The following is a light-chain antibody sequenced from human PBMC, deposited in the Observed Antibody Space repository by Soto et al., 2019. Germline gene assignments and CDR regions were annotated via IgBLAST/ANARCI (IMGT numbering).Light chain of an antibody. CDR2: GAS. V-gene: IGKV3-15*01. CDR1: QSVSSN. CDR3: QQYNNWPPWT. Sequence: EIVMTQSPATLSVSPGERATLSCRASQSVSSNLAWYQQKPGQAPRLLIYGASTSANGSPARFSGSGSGTEFTLTISSLQSEDFAVYYCQQYNNWPPWTFGQGTKVEIK. J-gene: IGKJ1*01.